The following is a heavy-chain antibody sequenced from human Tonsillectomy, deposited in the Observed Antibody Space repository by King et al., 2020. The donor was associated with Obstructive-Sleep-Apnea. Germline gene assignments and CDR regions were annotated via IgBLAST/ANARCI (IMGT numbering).Heavy chain of an antibody. V-gene: IGHV3-30*04. Sequence: VQLVESGGGVVQPGKSLRISCVASEFSFSNYAMHWVRQAPGKGLEWVGLISSDGNKKYYADSLKGRFTISRDNSKNTLHLQMNSLTTDDTAVYHCSRDYYYDGDYGVPVGAVLAYWGQGTLVTVSS. J-gene: IGHJ4*02. CDR3: SRDYYYDGDYGVPVGAVLAY. CDR2: ISSDGNKK. D-gene: IGHD3-22*01. CDR1: EFSFSNYA.